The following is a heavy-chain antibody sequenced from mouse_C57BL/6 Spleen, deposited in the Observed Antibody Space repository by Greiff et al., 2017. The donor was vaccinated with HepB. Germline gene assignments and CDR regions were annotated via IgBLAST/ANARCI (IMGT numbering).Heavy chain of an antibody. J-gene: IGHJ1*03. CDR1: GFTFSDYG. CDR3: ARRLWYFGV. CDR2: ISSGSSTI. V-gene: IGHV5-17*01. Sequence: EVKLMESGGGLVKPGGSLKLSCAASGFTFSDYGMHWVRQAPEKGLEWVAYISSGSSTIYYADTVKGRFTISRDNAKNTLFLQLTSLRSEDTAMYYCARRLWYFGVWGTGTTVTVS.